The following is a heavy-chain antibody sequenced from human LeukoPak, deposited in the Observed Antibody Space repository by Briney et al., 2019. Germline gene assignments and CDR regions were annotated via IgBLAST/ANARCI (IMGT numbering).Heavy chain of an antibody. CDR3: ASITVVRGVINPFDY. Sequence: SQTLSLTCTVSGGSISSGSYYWNWIRQPAGKGLEWTGHIYTTGSTSYNPSLTSRVTISLDTSKNQFSLRLTSVTAADTAVYYCASITVVRGVINPFDYWGQGALVTVSS. V-gene: IGHV4-61*09. D-gene: IGHD3-10*01. CDR2: IYTTGST. J-gene: IGHJ4*02. CDR1: GGSISSGSYY.